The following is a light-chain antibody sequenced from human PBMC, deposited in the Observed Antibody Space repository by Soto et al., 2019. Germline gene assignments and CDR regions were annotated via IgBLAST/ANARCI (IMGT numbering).Light chain of an antibody. CDR2: SAS. CDR3: QKYNRAPFT. CDR1: QGIGND. Sequence: DIQMTQSPSALSASVGDRVTITCRASQGIGNDLAWYQQKPGKRPNLLIYSASTLESGVPSRFSGRGSGTDFTLTISSLRPEDVATFYCQKYNRAPFTFGPGTRVEIK. V-gene: IGKV1-27*01. J-gene: IGKJ3*01.